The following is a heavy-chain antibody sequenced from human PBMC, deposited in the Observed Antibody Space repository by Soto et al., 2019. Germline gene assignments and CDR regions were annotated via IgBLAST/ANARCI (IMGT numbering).Heavy chain of an antibody. J-gene: IGHJ4*02. D-gene: IGHD3-22*01. CDR1: GFSFSSYA. Sequence: GGSLRLSCAASGFSFSSYAMHWVRQAPGKGLEWVAVISYDGSNKYYADSVKGRFTISRDNSKNTLYLQMNSLRAEDTAVYYCARDPSTSYYYDSSVDYWGQGTLVTVSS. V-gene: IGHV3-30-3*01. CDR2: ISYDGSNK. CDR3: ARDPSTSYYYDSSVDY.